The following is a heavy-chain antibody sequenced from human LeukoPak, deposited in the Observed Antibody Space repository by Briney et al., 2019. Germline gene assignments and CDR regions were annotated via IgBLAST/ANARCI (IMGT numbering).Heavy chain of an antibody. CDR3: AKDKGYSSSWYYAFDI. Sequence: PGRSLRLSCAASGFTFDDYAMHWVRQAPGKGLEWVSGISWNSGGIGYADSVKGRFTISRDNAKNSLYLQMNSLRAEDTALYYCAKDKGYSSSWYYAFDIWGQGTMVTVSS. CDR2: ISWNSGGI. V-gene: IGHV3-9*01. J-gene: IGHJ3*02. CDR1: GFTFDDYA. D-gene: IGHD6-13*01.